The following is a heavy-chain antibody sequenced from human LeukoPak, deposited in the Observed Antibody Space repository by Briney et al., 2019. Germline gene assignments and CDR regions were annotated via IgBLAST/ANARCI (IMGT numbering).Heavy chain of an antibody. CDR2: INAGNGNT. D-gene: IGHD1-26*01. CDR3: ARDRVGAIDY. J-gene: IGHJ4*02. Sequence: ASVKVSCKASGGTFSNYAINWVRQAPGQRLEWMGWINAGNGNTKYSQKFQGRVTITRDTSASTAYMELSSLRSEDTAVYYCARDRVGAIDYWGQGTLVTVSS. V-gene: IGHV1-3*01. CDR1: GGTFSNYA.